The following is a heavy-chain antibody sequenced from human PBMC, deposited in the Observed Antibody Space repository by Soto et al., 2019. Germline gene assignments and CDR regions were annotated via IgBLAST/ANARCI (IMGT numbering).Heavy chain of an antibody. Sequence: GGSLRLSCAASGFTFSSYGMHWVRQAPGKGLEWVAVISYDGSNKYYADSVKGRFTISRDNSKNTLYLQMNSLRAEDTAVYYCAKDLDPWVVVVVAAHTWGQGTLVTVSS. D-gene: IGHD2-15*01. CDR2: ISYDGSNK. CDR3: AKDLDPWVVVVVAAHT. J-gene: IGHJ5*02. CDR1: GFTFSSYG. V-gene: IGHV3-30*18.